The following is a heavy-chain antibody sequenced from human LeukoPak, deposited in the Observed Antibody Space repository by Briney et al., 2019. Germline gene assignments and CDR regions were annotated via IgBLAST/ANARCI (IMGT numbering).Heavy chain of an antibody. CDR2: INHSGST. J-gene: IGHJ4*02. V-gene: IGHV4-34*01. CDR3: ARTGDAATHLDY. Sequence: SETLSLTCAVYGGSFSGYYWSWIRQPPGKGLEWIGEINHSGSTNYNPSLKSRVTISVDTSKNQFSLKLTSVNAADTAVYYCARTGDAATHLDYWGQGTLVTVSS. CDR1: GGSFSGYY. D-gene: IGHD5-18*01.